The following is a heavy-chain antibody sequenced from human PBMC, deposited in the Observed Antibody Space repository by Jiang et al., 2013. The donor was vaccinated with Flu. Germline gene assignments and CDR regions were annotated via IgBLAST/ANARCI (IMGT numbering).Heavy chain of an antibody. CDR2: INPNSGGT. Sequence: SCKASGYTFTGYYMHWVRQAPGQGLEWMGWINPNSGGTNYAQKFQGRVTMTRDTSISTAYMELSRLRSDDTAVYYCARVPIWFGSDAFDIWGQGTMVTVSS. J-gene: IGHJ3*02. V-gene: IGHV1-2*02. D-gene: IGHD3-10*01. CDR3: ARVPIWFGSDAFDI. CDR1: GYTFTGYY.